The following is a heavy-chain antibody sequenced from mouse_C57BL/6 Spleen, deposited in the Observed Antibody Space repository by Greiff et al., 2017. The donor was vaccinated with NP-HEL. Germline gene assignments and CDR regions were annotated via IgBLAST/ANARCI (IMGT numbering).Heavy chain of an antibody. V-gene: IGHV5-6*01. D-gene: IGHD1-1*01. J-gene: IGHJ2*01. CDR2: ISSGGSYT. Sequence: DVHLVESGGDLVKPGGSLKLSCAASGFTFSSYGMSWVRQTPDKRLEWVATISSGGSYTYYPDSVKGRFTISRDNAKNTLYLQMSSLKSEDTAMYYCARENYYGSRWDYWGQGTTLTVSS. CDR1: GFTFSSYG. CDR3: ARENYYGSRWDY.